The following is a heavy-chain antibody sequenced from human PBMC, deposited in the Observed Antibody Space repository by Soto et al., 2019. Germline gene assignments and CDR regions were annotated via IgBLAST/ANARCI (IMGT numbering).Heavy chain of an antibody. CDR1: GGSISSYY. Sequence: PSETLSLTCTVSGGSISSYYWSWIRQPSGKGLEWIGYIYYSGSTNYNPSLKSRVTISVDTSKNQFSLKLSSVTAADTAVYYCARDRGYCSSTSCYDWFDPWGQGTLVTAPQ. CDR3: ARDRGYCSSTSCYDWFDP. V-gene: IGHV4-59*01. D-gene: IGHD2-2*01. CDR2: IYYSGST. J-gene: IGHJ5*02.